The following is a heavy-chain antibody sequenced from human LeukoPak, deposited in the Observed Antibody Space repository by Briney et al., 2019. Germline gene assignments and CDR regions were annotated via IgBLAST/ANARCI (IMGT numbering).Heavy chain of an antibody. Sequence: SETLSLTCTVSGCSISSGTYYWSWMRQPAGKGLEWIGRIYTSGTTNYNPSLKSRITISVDTSTNQFSLKLTSVTAADTAVYYCARGKGYDFWSGSVWFDPWGQGTLVTVSS. CDR2: IYTSGTT. CDR1: GCSISSGTYY. J-gene: IGHJ5*02. D-gene: IGHD3-3*01. CDR3: ARGKGYDFWSGSVWFDP. V-gene: IGHV4-61*02.